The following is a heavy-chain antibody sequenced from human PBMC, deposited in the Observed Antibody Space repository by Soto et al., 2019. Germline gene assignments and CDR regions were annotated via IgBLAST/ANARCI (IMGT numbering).Heavy chain of an antibody. Sequence: QVQLQESGPGLVKPSQTLSLTCTVSGGSISSGGYYWSWIRQHPGKGLEWIGYIYYSGSTYYNPSHKRRVTISVDTSKNQLSLKMSSVTAADTAVYYCARGVTLVGRVIHTPYFDYWGQGALVPVSS. V-gene: IGHV4-31*03. D-gene: IGHD3-10*01. CDR2: IYYSGST. J-gene: IGHJ4*02. CDR1: GGSISSGGYY. CDR3: ARGVTLVGRVIHTPYFDY.